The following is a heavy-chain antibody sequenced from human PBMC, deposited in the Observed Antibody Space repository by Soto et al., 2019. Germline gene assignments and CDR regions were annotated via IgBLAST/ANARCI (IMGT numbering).Heavy chain of an antibody. D-gene: IGHD3-22*01. Sequence: GASVKVSCKASGFTFTSSAVQWVRQAXVQRLEWIGWIVVGSGNTNYAQKFQERVTITRDMSTSTAYMELSSLRSEDTAVYYCAAFRYDSSGYYDFDYWGQGTLVTVSS. CDR2: IVVGSGNT. J-gene: IGHJ4*02. V-gene: IGHV1-58*01. CDR1: GFTFTSSA. CDR3: AAFRYDSSGYYDFDY.